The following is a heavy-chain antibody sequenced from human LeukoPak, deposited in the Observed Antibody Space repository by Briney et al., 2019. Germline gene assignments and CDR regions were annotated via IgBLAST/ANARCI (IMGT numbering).Heavy chain of an antibody. D-gene: IGHD6-6*01. CDR3: ARGEWSSSPFDS. J-gene: IGHJ4*02. CDR1: GFTLSSYS. V-gene: IGHV3-21*01. Sequence: PGGSLRLSCAGSGFTLSSYSMDWVRQAPGKGLEWVSSISSSSSYIYYADSVKGRFTISRDNAKNSLYLQMNSLRAEDTAVYYCARGEWSSSPFDSWGQGTLVTVSS. CDR2: ISSSSSYI.